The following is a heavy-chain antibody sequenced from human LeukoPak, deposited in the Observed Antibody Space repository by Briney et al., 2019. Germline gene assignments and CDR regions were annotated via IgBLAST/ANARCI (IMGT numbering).Heavy chain of an antibody. CDR1: GFTFSNYG. J-gene: IGHJ4*02. D-gene: IGHD3-10*01. V-gene: IGHV3-30*02. CDR3: AWDSDDYYGSGNYHRY. CDR2: IRYDGSNK. Sequence: GSLRLSCLASGFTFSNYGMHWVRQAPGEGLEWVTFIRYDGSNKFYADSVKGRFTISRDNSKNTLYLKMNSLRAEDTAVYYCAWDSDDYYGSGNYHRYWGQGTLVTVSS.